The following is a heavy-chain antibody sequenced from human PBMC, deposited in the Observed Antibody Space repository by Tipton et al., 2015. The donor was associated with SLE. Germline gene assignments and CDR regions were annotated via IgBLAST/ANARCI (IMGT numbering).Heavy chain of an antibody. V-gene: IGHV1-18*01. D-gene: IGHD5-18*01. CDR3: ARDPTETVMVSDAFDI. J-gene: IGHJ3*02. Sequence: QLVQSGPEVKKPGASVKVSCKASGYTFTTYDVSWVRQAPGQGLEWMGWISAYNGNTKYAQKFQGRVTLTTDTSTSTAYMELSSLRSDDSAVYYCARDPTETVMVSDAFDIWGQGTMVTVSS. CDR2: ISAYNGNT. CDR1: GYTFTTYD.